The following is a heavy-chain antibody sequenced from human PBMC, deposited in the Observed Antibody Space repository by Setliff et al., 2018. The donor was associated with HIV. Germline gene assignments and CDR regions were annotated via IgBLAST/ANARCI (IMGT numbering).Heavy chain of an antibody. CDR3: ARENGRTNYYYYYGMDV. V-gene: IGHV4-38-2*02. J-gene: IGHJ6*02. CDR2: IYHSGST. Sequence: SETLSLTCAVSGYSISSGYYWGWIRQPPGKGLEWIGSIYHSGSTYYNPSLKSRVTISVDTSKNQFSLKLSSVTAADTAVYYCARENGRTNYYYYYGMDVWGQGTTVTVSS. CDR1: GYSISSGYY.